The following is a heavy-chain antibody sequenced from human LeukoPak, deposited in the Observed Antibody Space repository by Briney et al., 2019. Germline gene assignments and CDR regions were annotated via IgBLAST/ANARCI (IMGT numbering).Heavy chain of an antibody. V-gene: IGHV3-49*03. CDR1: GFTFGVYA. Sequence: GGSLRLSCIDPGFTFGVYAMSCFRQGPGERLGWVGFIRSKAYGGTTEYAASVKGRFTISRDDSKSIAYLQMNSLKTEDTAVYYCTRDPLVDTESNWGQGTLVTVSS. CDR3: TRDPLVDTESN. CDR2: IRSKAYGGTT. J-gene: IGHJ4*02. D-gene: IGHD5-18*01.